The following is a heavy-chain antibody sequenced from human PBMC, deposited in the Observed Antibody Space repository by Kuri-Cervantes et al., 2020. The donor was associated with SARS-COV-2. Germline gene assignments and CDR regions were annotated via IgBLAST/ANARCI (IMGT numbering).Heavy chain of an antibody. CDR1: GFTVSTNY. Sequence: GESLKISCAVSGFTVSTNYMSWVRQAPGKGLEWVANIKQDGSEKCYADSVKGRFTISRDNSKNTLYLQMNSLRAEDTAVYYCANTLVWGVDYWGQGTLVTVSS. D-gene: IGHD7-27*01. CDR2: IKQDGSEK. J-gene: IGHJ4*02. CDR3: ANTLVWGVDY. V-gene: IGHV3-7*01.